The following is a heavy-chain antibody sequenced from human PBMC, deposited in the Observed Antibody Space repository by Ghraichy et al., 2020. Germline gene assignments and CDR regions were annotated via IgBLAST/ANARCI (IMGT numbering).Heavy chain of an antibody. D-gene: IGHD3-10*01. Sequence: LSLTCAASGFTFSSYSMNWVRQAPGKGLEWVSYISSSSTIYYADSVKGRFTISRDNAKNSLYLQMNSLRAEDTAVYYCARDGSGSLNDYWGQGTLVTVSS. CDR2: ISSSSTI. CDR3: ARDGSGSLNDY. J-gene: IGHJ4*02. CDR1: GFTFSSYS. V-gene: IGHV3-48*01.